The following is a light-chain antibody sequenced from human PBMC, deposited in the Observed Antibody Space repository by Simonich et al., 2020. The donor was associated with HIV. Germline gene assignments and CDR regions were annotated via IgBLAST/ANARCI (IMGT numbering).Light chain of an antibody. J-gene: IGKJ4*01. CDR3: PLT. V-gene: IGKV3-15*01. CDR2: GTS. Sequence: EIVMTQSPATLSVSPGERATLSCRASQTVSSNLAWYQQRPGQAPRLLMYGTSTRATCIPARFSGSGSGTEFTLTISSLQAEDVAVYSTPLTFGGGTKVEIK. CDR1: QTVSSN.